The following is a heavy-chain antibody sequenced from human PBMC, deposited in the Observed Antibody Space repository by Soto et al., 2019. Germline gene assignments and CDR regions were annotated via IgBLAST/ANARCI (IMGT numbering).Heavy chain of an antibody. J-gene: IGHJ6*03. Sequence: ASVKVSCKVSGYTLTELSMHWVRQAPGKGLEWMGSFDPEDGETIYAQKFQGRVTMTEDTSTDTAYMELSSLRSEDTAVYYCATKEVNIAAGSNYYMDVWGKGTTVTVSS. CDR2: FDPEDGET. CDR3: ATKEVNIAAGSNYYMDV. V-gene: IGHV1-24*01. D-gene: IGHD6-13*01. CDR1: GYTLTELS.